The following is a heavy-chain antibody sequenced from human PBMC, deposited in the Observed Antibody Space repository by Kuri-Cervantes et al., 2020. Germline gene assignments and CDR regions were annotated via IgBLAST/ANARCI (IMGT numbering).Heavy chain of an antibody. CDR3: ARAKKVRGVTADY. D-gene: IGHD3-10*01. CDR2: MNPNSGNT. Sequence: ASVKGSCKAPGYTFTSYDINWVRQATGQGLEWMGWMNPNSGNTGYAQKLQGRVTMTTDTSTSTAYMELRSLRSDDTAVYYCARAKKVRGVTADYWGQGTLVTVSS. V-gene: IGHV1-8*01. CDR1: GYTFTSYD. J-gene: IGHJ4*02.